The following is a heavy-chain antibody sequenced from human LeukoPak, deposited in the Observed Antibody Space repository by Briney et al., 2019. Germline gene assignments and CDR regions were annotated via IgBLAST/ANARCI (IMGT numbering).Heavy chain of an antibody. CDR2: ISSSSSYI. CDR1: GFSFNGYS. CDR3: AREYHAFDI. V-gene: IGHV3-21*01. Sequence: PGGSLRLSCAGSGFSFNGYSMNWVRQAPGKGLEWVSSISSSSSYIYYADSVKGRFTISRDNAKNSLYLQMNSLKAEDTAVYYCAREYHAFDIWGQGTMVTVSS. J-gene: IGHJ3*02.